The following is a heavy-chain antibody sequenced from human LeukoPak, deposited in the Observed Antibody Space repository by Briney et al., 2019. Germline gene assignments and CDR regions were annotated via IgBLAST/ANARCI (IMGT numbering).Heavy chain of an antibody. CDR3: ARDYLDAFDI. V-gene: IGHV4-61*02. CDR2: IYTSGST. Sequence: SETLSLTCTVSGASISSGSYYWSWIRQPAGKGLEWIGRIYTSGSTNYNPSLKSRVTISVDTSKNQFSLKLSSVTAADTAVYYCARDYLDAFDIWGQGTMVTVSS. J-gene: IGHJ3*02. CDR1: GASISSGSYY.